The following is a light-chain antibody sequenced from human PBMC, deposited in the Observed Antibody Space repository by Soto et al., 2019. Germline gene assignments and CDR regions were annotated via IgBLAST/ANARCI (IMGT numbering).Light chain of an antibody. Sequence: SVLTQSPSASGTPGQRVTISCSGSSSNIGSNTVNWYQQLPGTAPKLLIYSNNQRPSGVPDRFSGSKSGTSASLAISGLQSEDEADYYCAAWDDSLNGRWVFGGGTKVTVL. J-gene: IGLJ3*02. V-gene: IGLV1-44*01. CDR3: AAWDDSLNGRWV. CDR1: SSNIGSNT. CDR2: SNN.